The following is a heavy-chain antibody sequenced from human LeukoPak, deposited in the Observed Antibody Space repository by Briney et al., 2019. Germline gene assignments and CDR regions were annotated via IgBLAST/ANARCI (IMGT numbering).Heavy chain of an antibody. J-gene: IGHJ4*02. CDR3: ARAPGGFHGDYSPIAY. D-gene: IGHD4-17*01. Sequence: GGSLRLCCAASGFTFSSYAMHRVRQAPGKGLQWLALTSDDGSTKYYADSVKGRFTISRDNSQNTLYLQMNSLRADETAIYYCARAPGGFHGDYSPIAYWGQGTLVTVSS. CDR1: GFTFSSYA. V-gene: IGHV3-30-3*01. CDR2: TSDDGSTK.